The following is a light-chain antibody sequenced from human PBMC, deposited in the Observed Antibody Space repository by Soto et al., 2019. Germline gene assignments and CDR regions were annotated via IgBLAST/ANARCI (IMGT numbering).Light chain of an antibody. CDR1: SSDVGGYNS. CDR2: EVS. J-gene: IGLJ2*01. CDR3: SSYAGSNSAVV. Sequence: QSALTQPPSASGSPGQSVTISCTGTSSDVGGYNSVSWYQQHPGKAPKLMIYEVSKRPSGVPYRFSGSKSGNTASLTVSGLQAEDEDDYHCSSYAGSNSAVVFGGGTKLTVL. V-gene: IGLV2-8*01.